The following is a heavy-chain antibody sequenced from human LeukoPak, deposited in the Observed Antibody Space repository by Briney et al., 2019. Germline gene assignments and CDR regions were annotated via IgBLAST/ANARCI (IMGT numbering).Heavy chain of an antibody. CDR1: GYTFTTYY. V-gene: IGHV1-46*01. Sequence: ASVKVSCKASGYTFTTYYMHWVRQAPGQGLEWMGIINPSGGSTTYAQKFQGRVTMTRDTSTSTVYMELSSLRSEDTAVYYCACARPSNGYYGTNWFDPWGQGTLVTVSS. CDR2: INPSGGST. D-gene: IGHD3-22*01. CDR3: ACARPSNGYYGTNWFDP. J-gene: IGHJ5*02.